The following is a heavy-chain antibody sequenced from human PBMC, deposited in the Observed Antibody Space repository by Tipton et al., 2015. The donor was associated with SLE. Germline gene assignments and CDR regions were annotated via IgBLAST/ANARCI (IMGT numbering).Heavy chain of an antibody. V-gene: IGHV1-2*06. Sequence: QVQLVQSGAEVKKPGASVRVSCKASGYTFTDYYVHWVRQAPGQGLEWMGRINPKIATTKYAQRFQGRVTVTRDTSISTAYMDLISLASDDTAVYYCARDIESGFGYYMDVWGKGTTVTVSS. CDR1: GYTFTDYY. CDR2: INPKIATT. D-gene: IGHD3-10*01. CDR3: ARDIESGFGYYMDV. J-gene: IGHJ6*03.